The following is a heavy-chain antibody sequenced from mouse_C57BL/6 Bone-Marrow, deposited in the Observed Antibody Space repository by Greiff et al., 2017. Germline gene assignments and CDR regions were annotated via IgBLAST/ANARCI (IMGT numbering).Heavy chain of an antibody. D-gene: IGHD1-1*01. CDR2: IYPGDGDT. CDR3: ARYPPHYYGSRHWYFDV. J-gene: IGHJ1*03. Sequence: QVQLQQSGAELVKPGASVKISCKASGYAFSSYWMNWVKQRPGKGLEWIGQIYPGDGDTNYNGKFKGKATLTADKSSSTAYMQLSSLTSEGSAVYFDARYPPHYYGSRHWYFDVWGTGTTVTVSS. CDR1: GYAFSSYW. V-gene: IGHV1-80*01.